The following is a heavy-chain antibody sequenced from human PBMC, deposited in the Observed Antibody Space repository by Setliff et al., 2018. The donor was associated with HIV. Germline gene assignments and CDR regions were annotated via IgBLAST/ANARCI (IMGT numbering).Heavy chain of an antibody. CDR2: ISAYNGKT. Sequence: ASVKVSCKTSGYSFNTYGIGWMRQAPGQGLEWMGWISAYNGKTNLAQRFQGRLTVTTDSSTSTAYMELGSLRSDDSAVYFCARDWNYFASGSNPFDIWGQGTMVTVSS. V-gene: IGHV1-18*01. J-gene: IGHJ3*02. CDR3: ARDWNYFASGSNPFDI. CDR1: GYSFNTYG. D-gene: IGHD3-10*01.